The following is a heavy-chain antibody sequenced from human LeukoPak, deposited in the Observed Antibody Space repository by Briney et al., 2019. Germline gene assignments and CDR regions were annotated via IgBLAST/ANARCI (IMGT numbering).Heavy chain of an antibody. CDR3: ARRSTGSYSSSWFDP. J-gene: IGHJ5*02. CDR1: GYIFTSYW. V-gene: IGHV5-51*01. D-gene: IGHD1-26*01. CDR2: LYPGDSDT. Sequence: GESLKISCKGSGYIFTSYWIGWVRQMPGKGLEWMGILYPGDSDTRYSPSFQGQVTISADKSISTAYLQWSSLKASDTAMYYCARRSTGSYSSSWFDPWGQGTLVTVSS.